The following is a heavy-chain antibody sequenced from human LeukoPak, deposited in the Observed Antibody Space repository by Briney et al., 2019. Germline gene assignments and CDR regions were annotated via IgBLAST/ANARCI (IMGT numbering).Heavy chain of an antibody. CDR2: MNPNSGNT. V-gene: IGHV1-8*01. CDR1: GYTFTSYD. Sequence: ASVKVPCKASGYTFTSYDINWVRQATGQGLEWMGWMNPNSGNTGYAQKFQGRVTMTRNTSISTAYMELSSLRSEDTAVYYCARGGLYYYDSSGPTLLDYWGQGTLVTVSS. D-gene: IGHD3-22*01. J-gene: IGHJ4*02. CDR3: ARGGLYYYDSSGPTLLDY.